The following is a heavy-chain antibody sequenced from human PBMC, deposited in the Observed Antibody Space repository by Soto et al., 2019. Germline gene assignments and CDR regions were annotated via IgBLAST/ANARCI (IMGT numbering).Heavy chain of an antibody. CDR2: ISGSGTT. CDR3: ARVGGGSGSPPAVDY. J-gene: IGHJ4*02. CDR1: GFTVSNNY. V-gene: IGHV3-53*02. Sequence: EVQLVETGGGLIQPGGSLRLSCAACGFTVSNNYMTWVRQSPGKGLEWVSIISGSGTTFYAESVKGRCTISRDDSKNALYLQMHSLRGEDSAIYYCARVGGGSGSPPAVDYWGQGTLVTVSS. D-gene: IGHD3-10*01.